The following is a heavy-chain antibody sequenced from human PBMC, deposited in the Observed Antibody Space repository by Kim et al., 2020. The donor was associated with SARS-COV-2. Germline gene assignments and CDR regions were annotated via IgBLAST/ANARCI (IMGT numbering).Heavy chain of an antibody. D-gene: IGHD6-19*01. CDR3: ARHSAVAAQEGWFDP. J-gene: IGHJ5*02. Sequence: PSLKSRVTISVDPSKNQFSLKLSSVTAADTAVYYCARHSAVAAQEGWFDPWGQGTLVTVSS. V-gene: IGHV4-34*01.